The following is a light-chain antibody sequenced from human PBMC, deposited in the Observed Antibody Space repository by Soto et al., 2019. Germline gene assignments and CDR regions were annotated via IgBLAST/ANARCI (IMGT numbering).Light chain of an antibody. V-gene: IGKV1-13*02. CDR3: QQFNGYPQT. Sequence: AIQLTQSPSSLSASVGDSVTITCRASQGITSALAWYQHKPGKAPQLLIYHASSLESGVPSRFSGSRSGTDLTLTIGSLQTEDFAAYYCQQFNGYPQTFGQGTKVEIQ. J-gene: IGKJ1*01. CDR1: QGITSA. CDR2: HAS.